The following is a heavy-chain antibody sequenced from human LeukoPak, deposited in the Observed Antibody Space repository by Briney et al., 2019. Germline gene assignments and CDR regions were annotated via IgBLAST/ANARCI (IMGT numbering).Heavy chain of an antibody. J-gene: IGHJ4*02. Sequence: SEALSLTCTVSGGSISSYYWSWIRQPAGKGLEWIGRIYTSGSTNYNPSLKSRVTMSVDTSKNQFSLKLSSVTAADTAVYYCARDLRIAAADTPFDYRGQGTLVTVSS. CDR2: IYTSGST. CDR1: GGSISSYY. CDR3: ARDLRIAAADTPFDY. V-gene: IGHV4-4*07. D-gene: IGHD6-13*01.